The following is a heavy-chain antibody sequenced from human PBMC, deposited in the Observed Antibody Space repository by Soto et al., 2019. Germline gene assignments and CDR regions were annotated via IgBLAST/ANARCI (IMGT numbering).Heavy chain of an antibody. V-gene: IGHV3-23*01. CDR3: ARRYGGTLDY. CDR1: GVPFSSYS. J-gene: IGHJ4*02. CDR2: ISGSGGST. Sequence: PGGSLRLSCAASGVPFSSYSMNWVRQAPGKGLELASAISGSGGSTYYADSVKGRFTISRDNSKNTLYLQMNSLRAEDTAVYYCARRYGGTLDYWGQGTLVTVSS. D-gene: IGHD4-17*01.